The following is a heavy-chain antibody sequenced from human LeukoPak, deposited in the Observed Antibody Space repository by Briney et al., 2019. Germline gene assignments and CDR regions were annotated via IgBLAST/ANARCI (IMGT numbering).Heavy chain of an antibody. D-gene: IGHD2-2*01. CDR1: GDSVSTKSAT. CDR2: TYYVSKWFS. V-gene: IGHV6-1*01. CDR3: ARGVQPLHESDAFDI. J-gene: IGHJ3*02. Sequence: SQTLSLTCAIFGDSVSTKSATWNWIRQSPSRGLERLGRTYYVSKWFSDYAVSVKSRITINPDTSKNQFSLQLNSVTPEDTAVYYCARGVQPLHESDAFDIWGQGTMVTVSS.